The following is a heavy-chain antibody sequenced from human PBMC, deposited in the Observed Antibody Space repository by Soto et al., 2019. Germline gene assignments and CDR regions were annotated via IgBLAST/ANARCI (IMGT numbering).Heavy chain of an antibody. CDR1: GFTFNTFG. CDR2: ISYDGSEN. Sequence: QVQLVESGGGVAQPGGSLRLSCVTSGFTFNTFGMKWVRQAPGKGLEWVASISYDGSENYYADSVKGRFTISRDTSQNTLFLQLNSLRVEDTALYFCARSSKASLYYYDASGYDFTHWGQGTLFIVST. J-gene: IGHJ4*02. D-gene: IGHD3-22*01. V-gene: IGHV3-30*03. CDR3: ARSSKASLYYYDASGYDFTH.